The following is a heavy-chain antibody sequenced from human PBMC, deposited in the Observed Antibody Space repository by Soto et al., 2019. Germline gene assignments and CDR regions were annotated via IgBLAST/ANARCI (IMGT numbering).Heavy chain of an antibody. D-gene: IGHD3-3*01. CDR1: GFTFSSYA. J-gene: IGHJ6*02. CDR2: ISYDGSNK. V-gene: IGHV3-30-3*01. Sequence: QVQLVESGGGVVQPGRFLRLSCAASGFTFSSYAMHWVRQAPGKGLEWVAVISYDGSNKYYADSVKGRFTISRDNSKNTLYLQMNSLRAEDTAVYYCARDWVDFWSGMDVWGQGTTVTVSS. CDR3: ARDWVDFWSGMDV.